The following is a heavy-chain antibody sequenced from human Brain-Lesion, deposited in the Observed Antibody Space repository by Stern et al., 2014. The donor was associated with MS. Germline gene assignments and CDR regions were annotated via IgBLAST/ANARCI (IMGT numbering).Heavy chain of an antibody. Sequence: QVQLVESGPGLVKPSQTLPLTCTVSGASIGGGGYFLSLVRPPPPEGPGWIGGIYYSGTTYYKASLKSRVTISLDTSKNQFSLNLSSVTAADTAVYYCAGAIGKYELLEAFDMWGQGTKVTVSS. J-gene: IGHJ3*02. V-gene: IGHV4-30-4*01. D-gene: IGHD2-2*01. CDR1: GASIGGGGYF. CDR2: IYYSGTT. CDR3: AGAIGKYELLEAFDM.